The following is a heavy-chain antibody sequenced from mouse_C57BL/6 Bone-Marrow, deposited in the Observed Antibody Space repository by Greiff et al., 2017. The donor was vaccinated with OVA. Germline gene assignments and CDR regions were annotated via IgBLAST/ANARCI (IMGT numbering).Heavy chain of an antibody. J-gene: IGHJ2*01. D-gene: IGHD1-1*01. V-gene: IGHV1-74*01. CDR1: GYTFTSYW. Sequence: QVQLKQPGAELVKPGASVKVSCKASGYTFTSYWMHWVKQRPGQGLEWIGRIHPSDSDTNYNQKFKGKATLTVDKSSSTAYMQLSSLTSEDSAVYYCAIRLITTVVVFDYWGQGTTLTVSS. CDR2: IHPSDSDT. CDR3: AIRLITTVVVFDY.